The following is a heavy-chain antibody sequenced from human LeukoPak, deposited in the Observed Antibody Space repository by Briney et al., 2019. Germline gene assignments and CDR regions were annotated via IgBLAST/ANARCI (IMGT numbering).Heavy chain of an antibody. CDR2: ITSGSTTV. J-gene: IGHJ4*02. CDR3: ARDPSGSSSWVRFDY. D-gene: IGHD6-13*01. Sequence: GGSLRLSCGASGFRFESHTMGWVRQAPGKGLEWISSITSGSTTVYYGDSVRGRFTVSRDNAKNSLYLQMNSLRVEDTAVYYCARDPSGSSSWVRFDYWGQGTLVTASS. CDR1: GFRFESHT. V-gene: IGHV3-48*04.